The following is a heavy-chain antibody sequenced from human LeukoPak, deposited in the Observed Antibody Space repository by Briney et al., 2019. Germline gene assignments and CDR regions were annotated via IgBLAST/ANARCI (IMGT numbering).Heavy chain of an antibody. CDR1: GGSFSGYY. V-gene: IGHV4-34*01. J-gene: IGHJ6*02. CDR2: INHSGST. D-gene: IGHD1-1*01. Sequence: SETLSLTCAVYGGSFSGYYWSWIRQPPGKGLEWIGEINHSGSTNYNPSLKSRVTISVDTSKNQFSLKLSSVTAADTAVYYCARGEPEYIPIPYYYGMDVWGQGTTVTVSS. CDR3: ARGEPEYIPIPYYYGMDV.